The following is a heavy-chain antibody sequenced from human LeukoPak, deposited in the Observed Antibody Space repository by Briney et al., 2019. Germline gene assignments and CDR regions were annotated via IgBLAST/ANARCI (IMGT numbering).Heavy chain of an antibody. Sequence: SETLSLTCTVSGGSISSYYWSWIRQPPGKGLEWIGYIYYSGSTNYNPSLKSRVTISVDTSKNQFSLKLSSVTAADTAVYYCARHLGSYYYYYMDVWGKGTTVTISS. CDR3: ARHLGSYYYYYMDV. J-gene: IGHJ6*03. CDR1: GGSISSYY. V-gene: IGHV4-59*01. CDR2: IYYSGST. D-gene: IGHD1-26*01.